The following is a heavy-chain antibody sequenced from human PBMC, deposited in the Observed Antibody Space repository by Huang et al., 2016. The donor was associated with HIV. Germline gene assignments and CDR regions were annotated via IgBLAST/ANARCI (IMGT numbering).Heavy chain of an antibody. CDR3: ARDHHDFWRGYRRMYFFDH. J-gene: IGHJ4*02. V-gene: IGHV4-59*11. Sequence: QVQLQESGPGLVKPSETPSLTCTVSGGSISTHYWSWIRQPPGKGLEWSGSIDYSGSNNYSPSRKSRVTILLDTSENQFSLRVNSVTAADTAMFYCARDHHDFWRGYRRMYFFDHWGQGTLVTVSS. CDR1: GGSISTHY. D-gene: IGHD3-3*01. CDR2: IDYSGSN.